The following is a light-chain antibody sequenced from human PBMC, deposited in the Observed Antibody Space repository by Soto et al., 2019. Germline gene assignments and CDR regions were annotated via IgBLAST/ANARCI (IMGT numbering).Light chain of an antibody. CDR1: SSDVGSYNL. V-gene: IGLV2-23*01. CDR3: CSYAGSSTWV. CDR2: EGS. J-gene: IGLJ3*02. Sequence: QSALTQPASVSGSPGQSITISCTGTSSDVGSYNLVSWNQKHPGKPPKFMIYEGSKRPSGVSNRFSGSKSGNTASLTISGLQAEDEADYYCCSYAGSSTWVFGGGTKLTVL.